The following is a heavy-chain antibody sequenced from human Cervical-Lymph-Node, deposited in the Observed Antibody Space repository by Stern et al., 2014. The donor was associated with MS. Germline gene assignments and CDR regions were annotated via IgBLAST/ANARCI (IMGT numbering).Heavy chain of an antibody. D-gene: IGHD3-10*01. CDR3: VKRGITEVRGVRLGDY. CDR1: GFTFSSYG. Sequence: VHLVDSGGGVVQPGRSLRLTCTVSGFTFSSYGMHWVRQAPCKGLEWVSVIFYDGSDTYYAESVKGRFTISRDNSKNTLYLEMRSLRPEDTAVYYCVKRGITEVRGVRLGDYWGPGTLVIVSS. CDR2: IFYDGSDT. V-gene: IGHV3-30*18. J-gene: IGHJ4*02.